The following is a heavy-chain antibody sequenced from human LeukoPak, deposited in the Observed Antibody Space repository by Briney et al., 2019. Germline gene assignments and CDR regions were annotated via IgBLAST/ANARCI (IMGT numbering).Heavy chain of an antibody. CDR2: IIPIFGTA. V-gene: IGHV1-69*06. CDR3: ASQICSGGYCWTYFDY. Sequence: SVKVSCKASGGTFSSYAISWVRQAPGQGLEWMGGIIPIFGTANYAQKFQGRVTITADKSTSTAYMELSSLRSEDTAVYYCASQICSGGYCWTYFDYWGQGTLVTVSS. D-gene: IGHD3-10*02. J-gene: IGHJ4*02. CDR1: GGTFSSYA.